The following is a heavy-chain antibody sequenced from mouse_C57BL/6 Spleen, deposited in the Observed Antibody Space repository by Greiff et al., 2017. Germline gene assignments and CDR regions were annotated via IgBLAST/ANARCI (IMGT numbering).Heavy chain of an antibody. D-gene: IGHD5-1*01. CDR3: ARSGSTNAMDY. V-gene: IGHV1-55*01. CDR1: GYTFTSYW. CDR2: IYPGSGST. Sequence: QVQLQQSGAELVKPGASVKMSCKASGYTFTSYWITWVKQRPGQGLEWIGDIYPGSGSTNYNEKFKSKATLTVDTSSSTAYMQLSSLTSEDSAVYYCARSGSTNAMDYWGQGTSVTVSS. J-gene: IGHJ4*01.